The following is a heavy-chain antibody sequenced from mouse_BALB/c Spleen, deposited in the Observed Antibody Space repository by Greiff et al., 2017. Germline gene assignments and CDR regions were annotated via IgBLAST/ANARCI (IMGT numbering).Heavy chain of an antibody. J-gene: IGHJ4*01. V-gene: IGHV1-54*01. CDR1: GYAFTNYL. D-gene: IGHD2-1*01. CDR2: INPGSGGT. CDR3: ARRNGNYLYYAMDY. Sequence: VQLQQSGAELVRPGTSVKVSCKASGYAFTNYLIEWVKQRPGQGLEWIGVINPGSGGTNYNEKFKGKSTLTADKSSSTAYMQLSSLTSDDSAVYFCARRNGNYLYYAMDYWGQGTSVTVSS.